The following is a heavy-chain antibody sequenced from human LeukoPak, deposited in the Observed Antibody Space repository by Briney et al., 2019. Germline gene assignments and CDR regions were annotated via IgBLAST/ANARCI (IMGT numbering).Heavy chain of an antibody. J-gene: IGHJ2*01. CDR3: ARVRSGWDTDL. V-gene: IGHV7-4-1*02. CDR1: GYTFTGYY. D-gene: IGHD5-18*01. CDR2: INTNTGNP. Sequence: ASVKVPCKASGYTFTGYYMHWVRQAPGQWLEWMGWINTNTGNPTYAQGFTGRFVFSLDTSVSTAYLQINSLKAEDTAVYYCARVRSGWDTDLWGRGTLVTVSS.